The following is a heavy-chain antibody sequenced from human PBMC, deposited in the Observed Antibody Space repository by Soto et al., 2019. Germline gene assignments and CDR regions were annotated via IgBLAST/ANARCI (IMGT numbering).Heavy chain of an antibody. D-gene: IGHD6-19*01. CDR1: GFTFSSYS. Sequence: GGSLRLSCAASGFTFSSYSMNWVRQAPGKGLEWVSSISSSSSTIYYADSVKGRFTISRDNAKNSLYLQMNSLRAEDTAVYYCAGHGGQWLNWFDPWGQGILVTVSS. CDR2: ISSSSSTI. CDR3: AGHGGQWLNWFDP. J-gene: IGHJ5*02. V-gene: IGHV3-48*01.